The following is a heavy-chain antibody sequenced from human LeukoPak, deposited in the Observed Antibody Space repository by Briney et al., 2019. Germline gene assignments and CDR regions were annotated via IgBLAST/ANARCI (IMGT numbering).Heavy chain of an antibody. CDR3: AKGRRVDANDHFDY. D-gene: IGHD1-1*01. V-gene: IGHV1-18*01. Sequence: ASVKVSCKASGYTFMSYGIHWVRQAPGRGLEWMGWSSVYNGNTNYAQKFQGRVTMTTDTSTSTAYMELRTLISDDTAVYYCAKGRRVDANDHFDYWGQGTLVTVSS. CDR2: SSVYNGNT. CDR1: GYTFMSYG. J-gene: IGHJ4*02.